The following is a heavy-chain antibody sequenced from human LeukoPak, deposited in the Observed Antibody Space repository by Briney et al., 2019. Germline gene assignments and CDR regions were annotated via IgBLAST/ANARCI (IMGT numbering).Heavy chain of an antibody. J-gene: IGHJ6*02. Sequence: GRSLRLSCAASGSTFSSYGMHWVRQAPGKGLEWVAVISYDGSNKYYADSVKGRFTISRDNSKNTLYLQMNSLRAEDTAVYYCVKEDYYDREGMDVWGQGTTVTVSS. V-gene: IGHV3-30*18. CDR3: VKEDYYDREGMDV. CDR1: GSTFSSYG. D-gene: IGHD3-22*01. CDR2: ISYDGSNK.